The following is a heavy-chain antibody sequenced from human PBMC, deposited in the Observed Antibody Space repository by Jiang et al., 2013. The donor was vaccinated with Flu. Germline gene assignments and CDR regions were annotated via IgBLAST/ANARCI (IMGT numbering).Heavy chain of an antibody. V-gene: IGHV1-58*01. Sequence: QLVESGPEVKKPGTSVKVSCTTSGFTFSNSVVQWVRQARGQRPEWIGWIVVGSGDTAYAQRFQKRVAITKDMSTSTAYLELSSLRSEDTAVYYCAARPALPAGTGHQFYSYYYVDVVGTNGTTVTVSS. D-gene: IGHD6-19*01. CDR3: AARPALPAGTGHQFYSYYYVDV. CDR1: GFTFSNSV. J-gene: IGHJ6*03. CDR2: IVVGSGDT.